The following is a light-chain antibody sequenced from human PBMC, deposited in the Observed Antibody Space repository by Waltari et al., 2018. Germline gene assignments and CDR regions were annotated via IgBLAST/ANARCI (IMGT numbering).Light chain of an antibody. CDR2: KAY. CDR3: MQGTHWPYT. J-gene: IGKJ2*01. V-gene: IGKV2-30*02. CDR1: QSLVHSDGNTY. Sequence: DVVLTQSPLSLHVTLGQPASISCRSSQSLVHSDGNTYLYWFQHRPGQSPRRLIYKAYNRDGGIPDRFSGSGSGADFTLKISRVEAEDVGVYYCMQGTHWPYTFGQGTKVET.